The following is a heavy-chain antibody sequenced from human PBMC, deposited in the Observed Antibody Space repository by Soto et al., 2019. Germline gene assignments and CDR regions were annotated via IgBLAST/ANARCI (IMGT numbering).Heavy chain of an antibody. CDR3: ARASGYCSGGTCFPFDY. CDR2: IYHSGSF. J-gene: IGHJ4*02. D-gene: IGHD2-15*01. CDR1: GGSVSTGTYS. V-gene: IGHV4-30-2*06. Sequence: LSLTCAVSGGSVSTGTYSWNWIRQSQGKGLEWIGYIYHSGSFYYNPSLKSRVTISVDRAKNQFSLNLDSVTAADTAVYYCARASGYCSGGTCFPFDYWGRGTLVTVSS.